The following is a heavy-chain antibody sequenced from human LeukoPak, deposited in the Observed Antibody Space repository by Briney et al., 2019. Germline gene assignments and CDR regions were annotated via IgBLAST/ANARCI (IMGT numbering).Heavy chain of an antibody. CDR3: ANTLSGYSYADSGY. CDR1: GFTFNNYG. CDR2: ISGSGGST. Sequence: GGSLRLSCAASGFTFNNYGMSWVRQAPGKGLEWVSAISGSGGSTYYADSVKGRFTISRDNSKNTLYLQMSSLRAEDTALNYCANTLSGYSYADSGYWGQGTLVTVSS. J-gene: IGHJ4*02. V-gene: IGHV3-23*01. D-gene: IGHD5-18*01.